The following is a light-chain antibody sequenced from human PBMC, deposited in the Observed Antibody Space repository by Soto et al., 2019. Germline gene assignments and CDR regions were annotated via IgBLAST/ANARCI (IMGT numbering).Light chain of an antibody. Sequence: EIVMTQSPSTLSVSPGERATLSCRASQSVSSNLAWYQQKPGQAPRLLIYGASTRATGIPATFSGSGSGTEFTLTISRLEPEDFAVYYCQQYGRSPFTFGQGTRLEIK. CDR3: QQYGRSPFT. V-gene: IGKV3-15*01. CDR1: QSVSSN. CDR2: GAS. J-gene: IGKJ5*01.